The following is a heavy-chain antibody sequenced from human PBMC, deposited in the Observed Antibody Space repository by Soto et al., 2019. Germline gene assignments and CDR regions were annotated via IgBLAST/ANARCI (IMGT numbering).Heavy chain of an antibody. D-gene: IGHD3-3*01. J-gene: IGHJ4*02. CDR1: GGSFSGYY. V-gene: IGHV4-34*01. Sequence: SETLSLTCAAYGGSFSGYYWSWIRQPPGKGLEWIGDIKHSGSTNYNPSLKSRVTISVDTSKNQFSLKLTSVTAADTAVYYCARGGLRFLEWLLWGQGTLVNVS. CDR3: ARGGLRFLEWLL. CDR2: IKHSGST.